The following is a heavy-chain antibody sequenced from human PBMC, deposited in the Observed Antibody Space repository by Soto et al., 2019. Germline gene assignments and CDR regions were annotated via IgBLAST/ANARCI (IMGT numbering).Heavy chain of an antibody. CDR2: IKRTIDGGPT. J-gene: IGHJ3*02. Sequence: EAQLVESGGGLVKPGGSLRLSCAAPGFTFSDLHMSWVRQAPGKGLEWVGHIKRTIDGGPTGYAAPVNGRFTSSRDDSKSVLYRQMNSLKIEDRAMYYCGTGDAFDIWGQGTMVTVS. V-gene: IGHV3-15*01. D-gene: IGHD7-27*01. CDR1: GFTFSDLH. CDR3: GTGDAFDI.